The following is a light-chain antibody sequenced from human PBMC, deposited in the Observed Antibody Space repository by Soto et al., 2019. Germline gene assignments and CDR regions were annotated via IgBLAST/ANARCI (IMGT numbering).Light chain of an antibody. V-gene: IGKV3D-15*01. CDR2: GVS. CDR1: QTVTSSY. Sequence: EIVMTQSPATLSVSPGERATLSCRASQTVTSSYLAWYQQKPGQAPRLLIYGVSSRATGIPDRFSGSGSGTDFTLTISSLQPEDSATYYCHQYYNRPPWTFGQGTKVDIK. J-gene: IGKJ1*01. CDR3: HQYYNRPPWT.